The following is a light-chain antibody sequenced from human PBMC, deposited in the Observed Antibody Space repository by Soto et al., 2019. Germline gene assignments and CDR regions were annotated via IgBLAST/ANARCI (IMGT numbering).Light chain of an antibody. Sequence: QSALTQPASVSGSPGQSITISCSGSISDVGSSGPVSWYQHHPGQVPKLIIYEGSRRPSGVSSRFSGSKTGNTASLTITGLQAGDEANYYCCSYVGARTYVFGTGTKVTVL. V-gene: IGLV2-23*01. J-gene: IGLJ1*01. CDR2: EGS. CDR1: ISDVGSSGP. CDR3: CSYVGARTYV.